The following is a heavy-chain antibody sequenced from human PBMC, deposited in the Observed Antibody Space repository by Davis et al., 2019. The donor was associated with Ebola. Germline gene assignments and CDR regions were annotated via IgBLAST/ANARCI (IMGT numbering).Heavy chain of an antibody. J-gene: IGHJ6*02. CDR1: GFTFSSYS. D-gene: IGHD3-3*01. CDR3: ARVGPGYYDFWSGYYTHGMDV. V-gene: IGHV3-23*01. Sequence: GGSLRLSCAASGFTFSSYSMNWVRQAPGKGLEWVSAISGSGGSTYYADSVKGRFTISRDNSKNTLYLQMNSLRAEDTAVYYCARVGPGYYDFWSGYYTHGMDVWGQGTTVTVSS. CDR2: ISGSGGST.